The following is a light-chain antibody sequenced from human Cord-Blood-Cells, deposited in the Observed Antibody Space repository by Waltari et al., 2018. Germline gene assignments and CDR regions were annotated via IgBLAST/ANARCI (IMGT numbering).Light chain of an antibody. Sequence: QSVLTQPPSASGTPGQRVTISWSGSSSNIGSNYVYWYQQLPGTAPKILIYRNNQRPSGVPHRFSGSKSGTSASLAISGLRYEDEADYYCAAWDDSLSGWVFGGGTKLTVL. CDR3: AAWDDSLSGWV. V-gene: IGLV1-47*01. J-gene: IGLJ3*02. CDR2: RNN. CDR1: SSNIGSNY.